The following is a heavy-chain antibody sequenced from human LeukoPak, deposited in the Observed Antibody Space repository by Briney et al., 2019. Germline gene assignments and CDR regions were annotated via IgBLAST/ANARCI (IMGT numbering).Heavy chain of an antibody. V-gene: IGHV1-69*04. CDR1: GGTFSSYA. CDR2: IIPIFGIA. Sequence: SVKVSCRASGGTFSSYAISWVRQAPGEGLEWMGRIIPIFGIANYAQKFQGRVTITADKSTSTAYMELSSLRSEDTAVYYCAREGVWGNSYFDYWGQGTLVTVSS. D-gene: IGHD4-23*01. J-gene: IGHJ4*02. CDR3: AREGVWGNSYFDY.